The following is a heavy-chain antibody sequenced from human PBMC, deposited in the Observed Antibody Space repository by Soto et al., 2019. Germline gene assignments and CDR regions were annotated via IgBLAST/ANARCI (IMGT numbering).Heavy chain of an antibody. V-gene: IGHV3-30-3*01. D-gene: IGHD3-9*01. CDR3: AREHILTGYPIYYFDY. J-gene: IGHJ4*02. Sequence: GGSLRLYGAASVFTFSSYAMHWVRQAPGKGLEWVAVISYDGSNKYYADSVKGRFTISRDNSKNTLYLQMNSLRAEDTAVYYCAREHILTGYPIYYFDYWGQGTLVTVSS. CDR2: ISYDGSNK. CDR1: VFTFSSYA.